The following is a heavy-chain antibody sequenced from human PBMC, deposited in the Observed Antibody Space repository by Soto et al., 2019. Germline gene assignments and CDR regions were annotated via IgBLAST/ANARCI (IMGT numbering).Heavy chain of an antibody. CDR2: ISPHKDNT. CDR3: ARHLDGSGSYYTKS. V-gene: IGHV1-18*01. J-gene: IGHJ5*02. D-gene: IGHD3-10*01. CDR1: GYTFSSIG. Sequence: ASVKVSCKTSGYTFSSIGISWVRQAPGQGLEWMGWISPHKDNTYYAQRLQGRVTMTTDTSTSTAYMELRSLRSDDTAVYFCARHLDGSGSYYTKSWGQGTLVPVSS.